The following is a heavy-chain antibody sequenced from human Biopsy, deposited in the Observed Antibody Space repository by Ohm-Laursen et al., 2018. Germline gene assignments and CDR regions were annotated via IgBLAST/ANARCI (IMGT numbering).Heavy chain of an antibody. CDR3: TRATNSTGWPYYYFYGMDI. CDR1: GGSISSDW. D-gene: IGHD2/OR15-2a*01. CDR2: GYYSGTT. V-gene: IGHV4-59*01. J-gene: IGHJ6*02. Sequence: PSETLSLTCTVSGGSISSDWWSWIRQTPGKGLEWIGYGYYSGTTTYNPSLRSRVTISVDTSMNQISLRLQSVTAADTAIYYCTRATNSTGWPYYYFYGMDIWGQGTTVTVSS.